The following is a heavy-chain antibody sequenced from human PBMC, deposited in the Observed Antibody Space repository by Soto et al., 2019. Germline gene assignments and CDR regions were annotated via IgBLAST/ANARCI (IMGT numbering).Heavy chain of an antibody. CDR3: ARRYYYDSSGFDAFDI. D-gene: IGHD3-22*01. CDR2: IIPIFGTA. V-gene: IGHV1-69*06. CDR1: GGTFSSYA. J-gene: IGHJ3*02. Sequence: EASVKVSCKASGGTFSSYAISWVRQAPGQGLEWMGGIIPIFGTANYAQKFQGRVTITADKSTSTAYMELSSLRSEDTAVYYCARRYYYDSSGFDAFDIWGQGTMVTV.